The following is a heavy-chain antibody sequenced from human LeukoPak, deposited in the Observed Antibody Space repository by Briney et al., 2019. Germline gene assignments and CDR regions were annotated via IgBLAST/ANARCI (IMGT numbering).Heavy chain of an antibody. CDR2: IYPGDSDT. D-gene: IGHD5-18*01. J-gene: IGHJ4*02. Sequence: GEPLKISCKGSGYSLTTYWIGWVRQMPGKGLEWMGIIYPGDSDTRYSPSFQGQVTISADKSISTAYLQWSSLEASDTAIYYCARYRGNSYCYFDYWGQGTLVTDSP. CDR1: GYSLTTYW. CDR3: ARYRGNSYCYFDY. V-gene: IGHV5-51*01.